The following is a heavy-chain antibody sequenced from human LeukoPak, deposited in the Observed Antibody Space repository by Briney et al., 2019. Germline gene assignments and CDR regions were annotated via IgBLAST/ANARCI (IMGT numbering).Heavy chain of an antibody. J-gene: IGHJ6*03. CDR2: IYSNGHI. Sequence: SETLSLTCTVSGGSISGYFWNWIRQAAGKGLEWVGRIYSNGHIDHNASLTSRVAMSVDTSKNQFSLKLNSLTAADTAVYFCARERSESPGSGYDMDVWGKGTPVIVSS. CDR1: GGSISGYF. V-gene: IGHV4-4*07. D-gene: IGHD3-10*01. CDR3: ARERSESPGSGYDMDV.